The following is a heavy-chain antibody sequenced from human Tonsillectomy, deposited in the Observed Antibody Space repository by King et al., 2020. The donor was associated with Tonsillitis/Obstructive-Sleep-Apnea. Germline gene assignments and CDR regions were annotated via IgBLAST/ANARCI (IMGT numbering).Heavy chain of an antibody. CDR2: IIPIFGTT. D-gene: IGHD2-2*01. Sequence: VQLVQSGAEVKKPGSSVRVSCRASGGTFSNYNINWVRQAPGQGLQWMGGIIPIFGTTDYAQKFKGRVTITADESTSTAYMDLSSLRSEDTAVYYCATSPANIVVVPTTLHFDYWGQGTLVTVSS. CDR1: GGTFSNYN. V-gene: IGHV1-69*01. J-gene: IGHJ4*02. CDR3: ATSPANIVVVPTTLHFDY.